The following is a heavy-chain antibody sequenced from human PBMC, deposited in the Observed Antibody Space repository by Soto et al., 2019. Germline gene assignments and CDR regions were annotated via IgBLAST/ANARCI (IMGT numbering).Heavy chain of an antibody. V-gene: IGHV3-21*01. D-gene: IGHD6-19*01. Sequence: EVQLVKSGGGLVKPGGSLRLSCAASGFTFSSYSMNWVRQAPGKGLEWVSSISSSSSYIYYADSVKGRFTISRDNAKNSLYLQMNSLRAEDTAVYYCARDKGSGWGGPFDYWGQGTLVTVSS. J-gene: IGHJ4*02. CDR3: ARDKGSGWGGPFDY. CDR2: ISSSSSYI. CDR1: GFTFSSYS.